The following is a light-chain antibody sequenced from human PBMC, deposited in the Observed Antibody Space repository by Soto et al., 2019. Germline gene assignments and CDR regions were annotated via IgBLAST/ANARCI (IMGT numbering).Light chain of an antibody. CDR3: QQFHTYYT. V-gene: IGKV1-5*01. J-gene: IGKJ2*01. Sequence: DIQMTQSPSTLSASVGDRVTITCRAGQNINAWLAWYQQKPGKAPKLLISDASNLESGVSSRFSGSGYGTEFTLPISSLQPDDFATYYCQQFHTYYTFGQGTKVDIK. CDR1: QNINAW. CDR2: DAS.